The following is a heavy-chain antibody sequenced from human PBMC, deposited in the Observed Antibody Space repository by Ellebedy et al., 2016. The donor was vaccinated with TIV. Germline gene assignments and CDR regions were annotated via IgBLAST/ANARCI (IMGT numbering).Heavy chain of an antibody. CDR1: GLTLSSYW. V-gene: IGHV3-7*01. D-gene: IGHD6-6*01. J-gene: IGHJ4*02. CDR2: IKKDGSEK. Sequence: GESLKISCAASGLTLSSYWMGWVRQAPGKGLEWVANIKKDGSEKNYVDSVKGRFTISRDNAKNSLYLQMNSLGDEDTAVYYCAIDAYSRSLYWGQGTLVTVSS. CDR3: AIDAYSRSLY.